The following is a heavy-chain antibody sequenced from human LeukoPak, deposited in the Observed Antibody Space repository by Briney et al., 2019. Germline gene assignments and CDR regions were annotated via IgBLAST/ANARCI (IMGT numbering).Heavy chain of an antibody. J-gene: IGHJ4*02. CDR3: ARQAMGFDY. Sequence: PSETLSLTCSVSGGSISGYYWVWIRQPPGKGLEWIGYIYYSGNTNYNPSLKSRVTISVDTSKNQFSLKLSSVTAADTAVYYCARQAMGFDYWGQGTLVTVSS. D-gene: IGHD5-18*01. CDR1: GGSISGYY. V-gene: IGHV4-59*12. CDR2: IYYSGNT.